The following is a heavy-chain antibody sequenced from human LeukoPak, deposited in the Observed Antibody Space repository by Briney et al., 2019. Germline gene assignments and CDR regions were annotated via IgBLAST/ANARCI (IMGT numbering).Heavy chain of an antibody. CDR3: ARDNPYYYLY. CDR1: GGTFSSYA. V-gene: IGHV1-18*01. J-gene: IGHJ4*02. CDR2: ISAYNGDT. Sequence: ASVKVSCKASGGTFSSYAISWVRQAPGQGLEWMGWISAYNGDTKYLQNLQGRVTMTTDTSTSTAYMELRSLTSDDTAVYYCARDNPYYYLYWGQGTLVTVSS. D-gene: IGHD3-22*01.